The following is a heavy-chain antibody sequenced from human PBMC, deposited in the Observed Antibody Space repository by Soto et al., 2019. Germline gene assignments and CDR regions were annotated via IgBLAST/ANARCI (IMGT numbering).Heavy chain of an antibody. J-gene: IGHJ4*02. CDR2: FFSSVSV. Sequence: LPCIVSGVSVTRYTWSWVRQPANKGLEWIGRFFSSVSVTYSPSLKSRVLISMDTPENRISLKLDSVTAADAGVYYCTRDGMTTGDTWGPGTLVTVSS. CDR1: GVSVTRYT. V-gene: IGHV4-4*07. D-gene: IGHD2-21*02. CDR3: TRDGMTTGDT.